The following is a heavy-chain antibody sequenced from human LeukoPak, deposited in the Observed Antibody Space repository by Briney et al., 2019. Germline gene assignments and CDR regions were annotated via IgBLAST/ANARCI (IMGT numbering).Heavy chain of an antibody. CDR1: GGSVSSGSYY. CDR3: ARAAHYDYVWGRSLDAFDI. J-gene: IGHJ3*02. V-gene: IGHV4-61*01. D-gene: IGHD3-16*01. CDR2: IYYSGST. Sequence: PSETLSLTCTVSGGSVSSGSYYWSWIRQPPGKGLEWIGYIYYSGSTNYNPSLKSRVTMSVDTSKNQFSLKLSSVTAADTAVYYCARAAHYDYVWGRSLDAFDIWGQGTMVTVSS.